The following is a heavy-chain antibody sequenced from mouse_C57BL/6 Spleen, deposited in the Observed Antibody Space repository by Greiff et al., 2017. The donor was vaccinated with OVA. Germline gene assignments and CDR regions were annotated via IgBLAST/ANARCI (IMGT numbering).Heavy chain of an antibody. Sequence: VQLKESGPELVKPGASVKISCKASGYSFTGYYMNWVKQSPEKSLEWIGEINPSTGGTTYNQKFKAKATLTVDKSSSTAYMQLKSLTSEDSAVYYCARAIYYGSTYGAMDYWGQGTSVTVSS. CDR1: GYSFTGYY. V-gene: IGHV1-42*01. CDR3: ARAIYYGSTYGAMDY. CDR2: INPSTGGT. J-gene: IGHJ4*01. D-gene: IGHD1-1*01.